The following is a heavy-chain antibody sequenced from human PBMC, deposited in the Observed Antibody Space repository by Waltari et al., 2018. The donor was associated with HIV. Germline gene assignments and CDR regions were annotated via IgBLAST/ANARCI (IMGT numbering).Heavy chain of an antibody. D-gene: IGHD2-2*01. CDR2: INTNTWNP. V-gene: IGHV7-4-1*02. CDR3: ARDPPTSSHSYKYYDMDV. J-gene: IGHJ6*02. CDR1: GYTFTRYA. Sequence: QVQLVQSGSELKKPGASVKVSCKASGYTFTRYAMNWVRQAPGHGLAWLEWSGWINTNTWNPTYAQGFTGRFVCSLDTSVSTAHLQISSLKAEDTAVYYCARDPPTSSHSYKYYDMDVWGQGTTVTVSS.